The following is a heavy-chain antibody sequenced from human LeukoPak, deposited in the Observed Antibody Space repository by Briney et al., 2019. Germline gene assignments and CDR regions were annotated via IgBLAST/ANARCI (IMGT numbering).Heavy chain of an antibody. D-gene: IGHD5-12*01. CDR1: GYTFIGYY. V-gene: IGHV1-2*02. Sequence: ASVKVSCKASGYTFIGYYMHWVRQAPGQGLEGMGWINPNSGGTNYAQKFQGRLTMTRDTSISTAYMELSRLRSDDTAVYYCAREVLWALPYSRYDGFDYWGQGTLVTVSS. CDR3: AREVLWALPYSRYDGFDY. J-gene: IGHJ4*02. CDR2: INPNSGGT.